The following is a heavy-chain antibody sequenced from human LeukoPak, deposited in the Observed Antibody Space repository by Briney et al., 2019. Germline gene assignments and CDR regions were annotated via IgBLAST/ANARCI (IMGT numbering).Heavy chain of an antibody. Sequence: GGALRLSCAASGFTFSTNAMSWVRQAPGKGLEWVSAISGRTGSTYYADSVKGPFTISRDNSKNTLYLQMDTLRAEDTAVYYCAKCGYSGCHVIDYWGQGTLVTVSS. V-gene: IGHV3-23*01. D-gene: IGHD5-12*01. J-gene: IGHJ4*02. CDR2: ISGRTGST. CDR1: GFTFSTNA. CDR3: AKCGYSGCHVIDY.